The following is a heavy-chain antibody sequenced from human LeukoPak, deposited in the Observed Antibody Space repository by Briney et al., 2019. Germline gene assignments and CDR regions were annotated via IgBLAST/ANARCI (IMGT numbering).Heavy chain of an antibody. CDR2: MNPNRGKT. CDR3: ARGREPVLRYFDWLSPGDAFDM. Sequence: ASVTVSCKVSGYTFTSYDINWVRLATGQGLEWMGWMNPNRGKTGYAQKFQGRVTMTRNTSISTAYMELSSLESEDTAVYYCARGREPVLRYFDWLSPGDAFDMWGQGTKVTVSS. CDR1: GYTFTSYD. D-gene: IGHD3-9*01. J-gene: IGHJ3*02. V-gene: IGHV1-8*01.